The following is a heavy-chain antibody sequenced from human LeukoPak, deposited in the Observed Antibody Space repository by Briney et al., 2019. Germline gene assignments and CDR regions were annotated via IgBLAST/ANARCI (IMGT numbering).Heavy chain of an antibody. CDR2: IYYSGST. CDR3: ARGYSGYDLGGYYYYYYMDV. CDR1: GGSISSSSYY. J-gene: IGHJ6*03. Sequence: SETLSLTCTVSGGSISSSSYYWGWIRQPPGKGLEWIGSIYYSGSTNYNPSLKSRVTISVDTSKNQFSLKLSSVTAADTAVYYCARGYSGYDLGGYYYYYYMDVWGKGTTVTISS. V-gene: IGHV4-39*07. D-gene: IGHD5-12*01.